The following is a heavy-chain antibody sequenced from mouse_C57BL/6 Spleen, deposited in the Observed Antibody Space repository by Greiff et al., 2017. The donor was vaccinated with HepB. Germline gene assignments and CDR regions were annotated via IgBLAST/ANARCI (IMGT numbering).Heavy chain of an antibody. Sequence: EVQLKESGPELVKPGASVKISCKASGYSFTGYYMHWVKQSHGNILDWIGYIYPYNGVSSYNQKFKGKATLTVDKSSSTAYMELRSLTSEDSAVYYCARPTTVVAGDYYAMDYWGQGTSVTVSS. J-gene: IGHJ4*01. CDR2: IYPYNGVS. CDR1: GYSFTGYY. V-gene: IGHV1-31*01. CDR3: ARPTTVVAGDYYAMDY. D-gene: IGHD1-1*01.